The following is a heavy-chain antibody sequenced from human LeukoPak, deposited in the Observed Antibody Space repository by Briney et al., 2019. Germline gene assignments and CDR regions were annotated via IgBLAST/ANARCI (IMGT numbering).Heavy chain of an antibody. V-gene: IGHV3-21*01. CDR1: GFTFSYYT. CDR3: ARDGPFGRSDRYAYES. J-gene: IGHJ4*02. CDR2: ISKSGYI. D-gene: IGHD3-16*01. Sequence: GGSLRLSCAASGFTFSYYTMNWVRQAPGKGLEWVSSISKSGYIVYAESVRGRFTTSRDNAKDSLYLQMDSLRAEDTAMYYCARDGPFGRSDRYAYESWGQGTQVTVSS.